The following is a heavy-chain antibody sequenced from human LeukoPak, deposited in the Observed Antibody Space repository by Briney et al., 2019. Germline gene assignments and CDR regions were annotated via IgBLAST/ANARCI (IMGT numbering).Heavy chain of an antibody. Sequence: ASVKVSCKASGYTFTSYDINWVRRATGQGLEWMGWMNPNSGNTGYAQKFQGRVTMTRNTSISTAYMELSSLRSEDTAVYYCAREGYYDSSALWDYWGQGTLVTVSS. CDR2: MNPNSGNT. CDR1: GYTFTSYD. V-gene: IGHV1-8*01. J-gene: IGHJ4*02. CDR3: AREGYYDSSALWDY. D-gene: IGHD3-22*01.